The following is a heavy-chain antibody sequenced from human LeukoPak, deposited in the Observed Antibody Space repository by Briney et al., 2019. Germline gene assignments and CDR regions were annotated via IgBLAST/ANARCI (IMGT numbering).Heavy chain of an antibody. CDR1: GFTFHDYA. Sequence: PDRSLRLSCAASGFTFHDYAMHWVRHAPGKGLEWVSGISWNSGSIVYADSVKGRFTISRDNAKNSLSLQMNSLSSEDTAFYYCARFDSARQALDYWGQGTLVTVSS. V-gene: IGHV3-9*01. J-gene: IGHJ4*02. CDR3: ARFDSARQALDY. CDR2: ISWNSGSI. D-gene: IGHD3-3*01.